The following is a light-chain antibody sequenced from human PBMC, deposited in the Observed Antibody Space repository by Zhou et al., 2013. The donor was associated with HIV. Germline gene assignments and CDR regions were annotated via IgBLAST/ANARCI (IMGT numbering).Light chain of an antibody. CDR1: QSVSIN. CDR2: AAS. Sequence: EIVMTQSPATLSVSPGERATLSCRASQSVSINLAWYQQKPGQAPRLLIYAASTRATGVPARFSGSGSGTEFTLTISSLQSEDFAVYYCQQGSSWPPRITFGPGTKVDIK. CDR3: QQGSSWPPRIT. V-gene: IGKV3-15*01. J-gene: IGKJ3*01.